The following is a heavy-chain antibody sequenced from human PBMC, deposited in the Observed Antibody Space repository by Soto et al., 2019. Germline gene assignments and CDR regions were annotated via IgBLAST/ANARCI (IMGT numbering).Heavy chain of an antibody. Sequence: EVQLVESGGGLVQPGRSLTLSCAGSGFIFGDYALAWFRQSPEKGLEWVGFIRAKAFSGTTEYAASVEGRFTISRDDSKSIVFLQMNGLQSEDPAVYYWGREVGPINRVRGDVDVWGRGNTVTVSS. CDR3: GREVGPINRVRGDVDV. CDR1: GFIFGDYA. CDR2: IRAKAFSGTT. D-gene: IGHD3-10*01. J-gene: IGHJ6*03. V-gene: IGHV3-49*03.